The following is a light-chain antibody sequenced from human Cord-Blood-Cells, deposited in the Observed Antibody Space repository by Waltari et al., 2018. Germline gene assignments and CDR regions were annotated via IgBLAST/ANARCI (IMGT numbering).Light chain of an antibody. V-gene: IGLV2-14*03. J-gene: IGLJ3*02. CDR2: DAS. CDR1: SSDVGGYNY. CDR3: SSYTSSSTLV. Sequence: QSALTQPASVSGSPGQSITISCTGTSSDVGGYNYVSWYQQHPGKAPKLMIYDASNRPSGVSNRVSGSKSGNTASLTISGLQAEDEADYYCSSYTSSSTLVFGGGTKLTVL.